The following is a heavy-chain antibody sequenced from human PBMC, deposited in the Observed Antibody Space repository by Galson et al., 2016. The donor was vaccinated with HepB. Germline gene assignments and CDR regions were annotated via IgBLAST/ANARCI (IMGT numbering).Heavy chain of an antibody. CDR3: ARDRGSAAGSDY. CDR2: IYYSGRT. CDR1: GGSISNYY. Sequence: ATLSSSGAVAGGSISNYYRRWIRQPPGKGLEWIAYIYYSGRTNQNSSLKSRVTISVDTSKNQFSLQLRSVTAADTAVYYCARDRGSAAGSDYWGQGTLVTVSS. V-gene: IGHV4-59*01. J-gene: IGHJ4*02. D-gene: IGHD6-13*01.